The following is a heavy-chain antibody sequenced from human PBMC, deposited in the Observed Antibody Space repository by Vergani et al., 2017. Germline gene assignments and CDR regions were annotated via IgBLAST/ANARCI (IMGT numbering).Heavy chain of an antibody. CDR2: ISYDGTQK. J-gene: IGHJ1*01. CDR3: STKRCGTPGCQIGYFRE. V-gene: IGHV3-30*03. CDR1: GITFKNAW. D-gene: IGHD1-1*01. Sequence: VQVVESGGGLIKPGGSLRLSCVVSGITFKNAWINWVRQAPGKGLERVAVISYDGTQKHYADSVKGRFTIARDNSKSTLYLQMNSLRTEDTAVYYCSTKRCGTPGCQIGYFREGGQGTLVTVSS.